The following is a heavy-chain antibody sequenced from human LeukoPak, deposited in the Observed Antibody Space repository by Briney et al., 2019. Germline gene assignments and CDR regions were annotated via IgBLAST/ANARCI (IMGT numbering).Heavy chain of an antibody. V-gene: IGHV4-39*01. CDR3: AHLWFGELLFWFDP. J-gene: IGHJ5*02. CDR1: GGSISSSSYY. CDR2: IYYSGST. D-gene: IGHD3-10*01. Sequence: SETLSLTCTVSGGSISSSSYYWGWIRQPPGKGLEWIGSIYYSGSTYYNPSLKSRVTISVDTSKNQFSLKLSSVTAADTAGYYCAHLWFGELLFWFDPWGQGTLVTVSS.